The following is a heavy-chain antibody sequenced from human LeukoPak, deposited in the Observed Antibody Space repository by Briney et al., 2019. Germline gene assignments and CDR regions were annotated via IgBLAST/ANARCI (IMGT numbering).Heavy chain of an antibody. V-gene: IGHV4-34*01. CDR3: ARDPGSSYSSSWYDYYYMDV. J-gene: IGHJ6*03. CDR2: INHSGST. CDR1: GGSFSGYY. D-gene: IGHD6-13*01. Sequence: SETLSLTCAVYGGSFSGYYWSWIRQPPGKGLEWIGEINHSGSTNYNPSLKSRVTISVDTSKNQFSLKLSSVTAADTAVYYCARDPGSSYSSSWYDYYYMDVWGKGTTVTISS.